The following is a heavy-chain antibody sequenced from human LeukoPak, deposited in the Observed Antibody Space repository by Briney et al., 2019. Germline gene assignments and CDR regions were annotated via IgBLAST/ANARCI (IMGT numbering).Heavy chain of an antibody. CDR1: GGSISSYY. V-gene: IGHV4-59*01. Sequence: PSETLSLTCTVSGGSISSYYWSWIRQPPGKGLEWIGYIYYGGSTNYNPSLKSRVTISVDTSKNQFSLKLSSVTAADTAVYYCARRSLRGWWFDPWGQGTLVTVSS. CDR2: IYYGGST. J-gene: IGHJ5*02. D-gene: IGHD2-15*01. CDR3: ARRSLRGWWFDP.